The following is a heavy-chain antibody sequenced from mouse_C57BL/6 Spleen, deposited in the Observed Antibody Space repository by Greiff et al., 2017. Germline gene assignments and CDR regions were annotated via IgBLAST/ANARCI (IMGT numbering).Heavy chain of an antibody. CDR2: INYDGSST. Sequence: EVKLVESEGGLVQPGSSMKLSCTASGFTFSDYYMAWVRQVPEKGLEWVANINYDGSSTYYLDSLKSRFIISRDNAKNILYLQMSSLKSEDTATYYCAREATVVVPTGYFDVWGTGTTVTVSS. CDR1: GFTFSDYY. V-gene: IGHV5-16*01. CDR3: AREATVVVPTGYFDV. J-gene: IGHJ1*03. D-gene: IGHD1-1*01.